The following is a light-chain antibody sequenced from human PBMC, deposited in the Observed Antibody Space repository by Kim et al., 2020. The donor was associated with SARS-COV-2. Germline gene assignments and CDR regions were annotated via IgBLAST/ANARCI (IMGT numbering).Light chain of an antibody. CDR3: QQIYTTLLT. CDR1: QNFAEY. Sequence: SSSLGYRDTLPSRDSQNFAEYLICYQQKPGKAPNLLIVAAATVESGAPSMFSRSGCGTYFTLTITALQADYFATYYCQQIYTTLLTFGQGT. J-gene: IGKJ2*01. CDR2: AAA. V-gene: IGKV1-39*01.